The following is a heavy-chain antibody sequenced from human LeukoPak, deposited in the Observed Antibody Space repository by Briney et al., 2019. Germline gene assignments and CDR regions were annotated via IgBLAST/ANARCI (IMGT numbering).Heavy chain of an antibody. V-gene: IGHV4-4*07. CDR3: ARWRVRFLKDYYYYMDV. CDR1: GVSISSYY. J-gene: IGHJ6*03. Sequence: SETLSLTCTVSGVSISSYYWSWIRQPAGKGLEWIGRIYTSGSTNYNPSLKSRVTMSVDTSKNQFSLKLSSVTAADTAVYYCARWRVRFLKDYYYYMDVWGKGTTVTVSS. D-gene: IGHD3-3*01. CDR2: IYTSGST.